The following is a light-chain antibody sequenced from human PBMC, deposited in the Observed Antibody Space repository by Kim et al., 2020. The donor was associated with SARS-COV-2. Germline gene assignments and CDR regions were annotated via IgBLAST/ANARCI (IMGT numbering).Light chain of an antibody. CDR2: GYD. CDR3: AAWDDNLNGVA. V-gene: IGLV1-44*01. CDR1: CSYVGREP. J-gene: IGLJ2*01. Sequence: SVTITCCRSCSYVGREPVNCWKALPGTAPKLRIVGYDQRTAGFAARFSGSRSGTSASLASSGLQSEDEADYYCAAWDDNLNGVAVGGGTQLTVL.